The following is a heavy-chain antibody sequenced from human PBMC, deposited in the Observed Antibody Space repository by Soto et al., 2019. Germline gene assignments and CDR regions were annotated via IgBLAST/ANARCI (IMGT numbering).Heavy chain of an antibody. CDR3: AKGRSNWFDP. CDR2: VSASGVST. V-gene: IGHV3-23*01. J-gene: IGHJ5*02. CDR1: GFTFRTYA. Sequence: GGSLRLSCAASGFTFRTYAMTWVRQAPGKGPEWVSSVSASGVSTYYADSVKGRFTISRDNSKNTLYLQMNSLRAEDTAVYYCAKGRSNWFDPWGQGTLVTVSS.